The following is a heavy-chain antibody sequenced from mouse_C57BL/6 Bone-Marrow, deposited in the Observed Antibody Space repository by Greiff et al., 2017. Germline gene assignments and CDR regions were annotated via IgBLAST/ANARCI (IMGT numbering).Heavy chain of an antibody. CDR3: ARKGLRRAMDY. D-gene: IGHD2-4*01. J-gene: IGHJ4*01. Sequence: QVQLQQPGAELVMPGASVKLSCKASGYTFTSYWMHWVKQRPGQGLEWIGEIDPSDSYTNYNHKFKGKSTLTVDKSSSTAYMQLSSLTSEDSAVYYCARKGLRRAMDYWGQGTSVTVSS. CDR1: GYTFTSYW. CDR2: IDPSDSYT. V-gene: IGHV1-69*01.